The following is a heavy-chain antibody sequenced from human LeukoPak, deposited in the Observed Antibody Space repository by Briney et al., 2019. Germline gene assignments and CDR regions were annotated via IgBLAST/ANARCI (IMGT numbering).Heavy chain of an antibody. CDR3: VRSGYYIIFDY. CDR2: ISRSSDTI. Sequence: RGSPRLSCAASGFTFRNYEMNWVRQAPGKGLEWVSYISRSSDTIYYADSVKGRFTISRDNAKNSLYPQMNSLRDEDTALYYCVRSGYYIIFDYWGQGTLGTVSS. J-gene: IGHJ4*02. V-gene: IGHV3-48*03. D-gene: IGHD3-22*01. CDR1: GFTFRNYE.